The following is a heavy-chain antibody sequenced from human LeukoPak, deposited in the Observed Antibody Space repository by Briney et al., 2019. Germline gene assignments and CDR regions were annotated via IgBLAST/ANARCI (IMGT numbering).Heavy chain of an antibody. CDR3: ARGGYSSSWYWFDP. D-gene: IGHD6-13*01. J-gene: IGHJ5*02. V-gene: IGHV3-7*01. Sequence: GGSLRLSCAASGFTLSNYWMSWVRRAPGKGLEWVANINQDGSEKYYVDSVKGRFTISRDNAKNSLYLQMNSLRAEDTAVYYCARGGYSSSWYWFDPWGQGTLVTVSS. CDR2: INQDGSEK. CDR1: GFTLSNYW.